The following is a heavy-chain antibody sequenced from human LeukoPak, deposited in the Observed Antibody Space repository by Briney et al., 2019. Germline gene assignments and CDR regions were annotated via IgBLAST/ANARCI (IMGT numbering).Heavy chain of an antibody. CDR1: GFIFSSYW. CDR3: TKEYDKANRSPQWGFDS. Sequence: GGSLRLSCAASGFIFSSYWMHWVRQAPGKGLEWVSGISGSSSHTEDADSVKGRFTISRDNSKNTLYLQMNSLRAEDTALYYCTKEYDKANRSPQWGFDSWGQGTLVTVSS. J-gene: IGHJ4*02. CDR2: ISGSSSHT. V-gene: IGHV3-23*01. D-gene: IGHD6-19*01.